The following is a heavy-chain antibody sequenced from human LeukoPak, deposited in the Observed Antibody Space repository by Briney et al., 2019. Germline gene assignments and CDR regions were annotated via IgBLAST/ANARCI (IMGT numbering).Heavy chain of an antibody. V-gene: IGHV4-59*01. D-gene: IGHD6-13*01. CDR3: ARAGGYRPAPADLDY. J-gene: IGHJ4*02. Sequence: SETLSLTCTVSGGSISSNYWSWIRQPPGKGLEWIGYLYSSGSTNYHPSLKSRVTIAVDTSKNQFSLRLSSVTAADTAVYYCARAGGYRPAPADLDYWGQGPLVPVTA. CDR1: GGSISSNY. CDR2: LYSSGST.